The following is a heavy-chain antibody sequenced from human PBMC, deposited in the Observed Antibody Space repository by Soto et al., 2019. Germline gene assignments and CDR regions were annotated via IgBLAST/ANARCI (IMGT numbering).Heavy chain of an antibody. CDR1: GGSFSGYY. CDR2: IYTSGST. CDR3: AREVDIVVVPAAIRGAIWFDP. V-gene: IGHV4-4*07. Sequence: PSETLSLTCAVYGGSFSGYYWSWIRQPAGKGLEWIGRIYTSGSTNYNPSLKSRVTMSVDTSKNQFSLKLSSVTAADTAVYYCAREVDIVVVPAAIRGAIWFDPWGQGTLVTVSS. J-gene: IGHJ5*02. D-gene: IGHD2-2*02.